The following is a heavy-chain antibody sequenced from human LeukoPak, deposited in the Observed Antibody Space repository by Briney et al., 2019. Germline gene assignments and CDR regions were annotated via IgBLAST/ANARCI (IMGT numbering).Heavy chain of an antibody. CDR2: ICSSGSII. D-gene: IGHD1-7*01. CDR3: GRDYSDWNYDFDY. V-gene: IGHV3-11*01. Sequence: GGSLRLSCAASGFTFSDYYMSWIRQAPGKGLEWASYICSSGSIIYYADSVKGRFTISRDNAKNSLYLQMNSLRVEDTAVYYGGRDYSDWNYDFDYWGQGTLVTVSS. J-gene: IGHJ4*02. CDR1: GFTFSDYY.